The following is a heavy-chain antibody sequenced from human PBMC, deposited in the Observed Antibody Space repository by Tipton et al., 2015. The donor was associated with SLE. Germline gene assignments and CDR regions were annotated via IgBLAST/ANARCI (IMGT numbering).Heavy chain of an antibody. CDR3: ARAYSYDAFDI. Sequence: TLSLTCTVSGGSISSGGYYWSWIRQHPGKGLEWIGYIYYSGSTYYNPSLKSRVTISVDTSKNQFSLKLSSVTAAYTAVYYCARAYSYDAFDIWGRGTMFTVSS. D-gene: IGHD5-18*01. J-gene: IGHJ3*02. CDR2: IYYSGST. CDR1: GGSISSGGYY. V-gene: IGHV4-31*03.